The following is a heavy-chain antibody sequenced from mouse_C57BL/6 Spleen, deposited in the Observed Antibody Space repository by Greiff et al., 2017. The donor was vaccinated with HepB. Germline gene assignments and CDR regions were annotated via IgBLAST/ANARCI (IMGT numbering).Heavy chain of an antibody. CDR2: IDPSDSYT. Sequence: QVHVKQPGAELVRPGTSVKLSCKASGYTFTSYWMHWVKQRPGQGLEWIGVIDPSDSYTNYNQKFKGKATLTVDTSSSTAYMQLSSLTSEDSAVYYCARSVQLRLRSSWFAYWGQGTLVTVSA. CDR1: GYTFTSYW. V-gene: IGHV1-59*01. J-gene: IGHJ3*01. CDR3: ARSVQLRLRSSWFAY. D-gene: IGHD3-2*02.